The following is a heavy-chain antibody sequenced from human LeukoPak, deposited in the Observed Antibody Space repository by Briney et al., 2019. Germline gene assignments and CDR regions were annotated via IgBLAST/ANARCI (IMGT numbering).Heavy chain of an antibody. Sequence: GGSLRLSCAASGFIFSSYAMHWVRQAPGKGLGWVAVISYDGSNKYYADSVRGRFTISRDDSKNTRYLQMNSLRDEDTAVYYCARSGVQSGYCSSTSCYTGYWGQGTLVTVSS. V-gene: IGHV3-30-3*01. CDR3: ARSGVQSGYCSSTSCYTGY. J-gene: IGHJ4*02. CDR2: ISYDGSNK. CDR1: GFIFSSYA. D-gene: IGHD2-2*02.